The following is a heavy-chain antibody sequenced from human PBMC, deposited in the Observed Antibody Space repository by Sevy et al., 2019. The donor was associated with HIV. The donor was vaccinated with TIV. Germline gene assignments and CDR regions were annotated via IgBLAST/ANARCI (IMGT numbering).Heavy chain of an antibody. CDR1: GFTFDDYT. CDR3: TRVEGAADWGMDV. CDR2: IRSKAYGGTT. Sequence: GGSLRLSCRASGFTFDDYTMSWVRQAPGKGLEWVAFIRSKAYGGTTEYAASVKVRFTISRDESKSIAYRQMNSLKTEDTAVYYCTRVEGAADWGMDVWGQGTTVTVSS. J-gene: IGHJ6*02. V-gene: IGHV3-49*04. D-gene: IGHD1-26*01.